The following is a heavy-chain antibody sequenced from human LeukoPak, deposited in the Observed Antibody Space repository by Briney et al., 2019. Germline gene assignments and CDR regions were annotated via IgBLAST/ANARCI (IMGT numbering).Heavy chain of an antibody. CDR3: ARRYFDWSPSAFDI. D-gene: IGHD3-9*01. V-gene: IGHV4-4*02. Sequence: PGGSLRLSCAASGFTVSSNYMSWVRQAPGKGLEWIGYIYHSGSTYYNPSLKSRVTISVDRSKNQFSLKLSSVTAADTAVYYCARRYFDWSPSAFDIWGQGTMVTVSS. CDR2: IYHSGST. J-gene: IGHJ3*02. CDR1: GFTVSSNY.